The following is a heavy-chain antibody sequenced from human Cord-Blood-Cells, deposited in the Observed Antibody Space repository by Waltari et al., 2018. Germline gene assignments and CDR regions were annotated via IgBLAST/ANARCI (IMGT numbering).Heavy chain of an antibody. CDR1: GFTFSNAW. V-gene: IGHV3-15*01. J-gene: IGHJ3*02. Sequence: EVQLVESGGGLVKPGGSLRLSCAASGFTFSNAWMSWVRQAPGKGLEWVGRIKSKTDGGITNYAAPVKGRFTISRDDSKNTLYLQMNSLKTEDTAVYYCTTDRIAAADAFDIWGQGTMVTVSS. D-gene: IGHD6-13*01. CDR3: TTDRIAAADAFDI. CDR2: IKSKTDGGIT.